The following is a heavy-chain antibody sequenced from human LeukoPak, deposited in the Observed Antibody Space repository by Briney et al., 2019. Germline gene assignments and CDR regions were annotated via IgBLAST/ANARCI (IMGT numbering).Heavy chain of an antibody. CDR3: ARDEATVTTVLGY. V-gene: IGHV3-30*12. D-gene: IGHD4-17*01. CDR2: IPYYGTSQ. Sequence: GGSLRLSCAASGFSYSNAGMHWVRQAPGKGLEWVAFIPYYGTSQYYADSVKGRFTISRDNAKNTLYLQMNSLRAEDTAVYYCARDEATVTTVLGYWGQGSLVTVSS. J-gene: IGHJ4*02. CDR1: GFSYSNAG.